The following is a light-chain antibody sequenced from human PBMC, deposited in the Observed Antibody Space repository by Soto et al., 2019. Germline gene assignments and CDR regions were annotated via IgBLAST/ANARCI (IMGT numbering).Light chain of an antibody. J-gene: IGKJ3*01. V-gene: IGKV3-15*01. CDR3: QQYNNWPPL. CDR2: GAS. CDR1: QSISSN. Sequence: EIVMTQSPATLSVSAGERATLSCRASQSISSNLAWYQQKPGQDPRLLIYGASTRATGVPARFSGSGSGTEFTLTISSLQSEDFAVYYCQQYNNWPPLFGPGTKVDIK.